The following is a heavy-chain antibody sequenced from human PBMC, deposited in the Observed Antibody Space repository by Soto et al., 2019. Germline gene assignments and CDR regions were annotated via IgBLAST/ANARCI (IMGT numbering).Heavy chain of an antibody. CDR3: ARGGLVTARGGWFDP. Sequence: QVQLVESGGGVVQPGRSLRLSCAASGFTFSSYAMHWVRQAPGKGLEWVAVISYDGSNKYYADSVKGRFTISRDNSKNTLYLQMNSLRAEDTAVYYCARGGLVTARGGWFDPWGQGTLVTVSS. V-gene: IGHV3-30-3*01. CDR1: GFTFSSYA. CDR2: ISYDGSNK. D-gene: IGHD2-21*02. J-gene: IGHJ5*02.